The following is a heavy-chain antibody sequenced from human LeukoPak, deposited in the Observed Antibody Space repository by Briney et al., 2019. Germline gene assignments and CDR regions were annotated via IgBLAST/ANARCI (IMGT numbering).Heavy chain of an antibody. CDR1: GYTFTSYG. V-gene: IGHV1-18*01. CDR3: ARGGYCSGGSCLIFDY. CDR2: ISAYNDNT. J-gene: IGHJ4*02. D-gene: IGHD2-15*01. Sequence: ASVTVSCKASGYTFTSYGISWVRQAPGQGLEWMGWISAYNDNTNYAQNLQGRVTMTTDTSTSTAYMELRSLRSDDTAVYYCARGGYCSGGSCLIFDYRGQGTLVTVSS.